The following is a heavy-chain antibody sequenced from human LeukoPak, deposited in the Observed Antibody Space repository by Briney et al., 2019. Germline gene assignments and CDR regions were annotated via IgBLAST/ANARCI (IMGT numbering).Heavy chain of an antibody. CDR3: ARTTCGGGSCFSPSYWFFDL. V-gene: IGHV1-2*02. D-gene: IGHD2-15*01. Sequence: ASVKVSCKASGYTFTGYYMHWVRQAPGQGLEWMGWINPKNGGTSYAQKFQGRVTMTRDTSISTAYMEMRRLRSDDTAVYFCARTTCGGGSCFSPSYWFFDLWGRGTLVTVSS. J-gene: IGHJ2*01. CDR2: INPKNGGT. CDR1: GYTFTGYY.